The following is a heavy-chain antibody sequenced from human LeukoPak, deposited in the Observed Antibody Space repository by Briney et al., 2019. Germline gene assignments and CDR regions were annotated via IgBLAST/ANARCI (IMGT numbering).Heavy chain of an antibody. CDR2: ISGNAVST. CDR1: GFTFNSFA. J-gene: IGHJ5*02. Sequence: GGSLRLSCAASGFTFNSFAMSWVRQAPGKGLEWVSTISGNAVSTYYADSVKGRFTISRDTSKNTLYVQMNSLRAEDTAVYYCAKDSTSAWFDPWGQGTLVTVSS. V-gene: IGHV3-23*01. D-gene: IGHD2/OR15-2a*01. CDR3: AKDSTSAWFDP.